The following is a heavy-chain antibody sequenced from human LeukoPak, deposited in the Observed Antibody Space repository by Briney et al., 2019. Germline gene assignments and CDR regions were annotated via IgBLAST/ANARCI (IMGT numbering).Heavy chain of an antibody. Sequence: PVGSLRLSSAASGFTFTSYAMSWVRQAPGKGLEFVSAISATGGATYYADSVNGRFTVYRDKSNNTLYLQMNSLRGEDTAIYYCAKDFFETSGVNGLVDYWGQGTLVTVSS. CDR1: GFTFTSYA. J-gene: IGHJ4*02. CDR2: ISATGGAT. V-gene: IGHV3-23*01. CDR3: AKDFFETSGVNGLVDY. D-gene: IGHD5-12*01.